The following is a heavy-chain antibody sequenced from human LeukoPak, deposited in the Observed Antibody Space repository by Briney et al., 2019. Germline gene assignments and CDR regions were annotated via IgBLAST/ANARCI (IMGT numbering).Heavy chain of an antibody. CDR1: GGSISSYY. V-gene: IGHV4-59*08. CDR2: IYYSGST. J-gene: IGHJ4*02. CDR3: AAQPVGDGSLAVDY. Sequence: SETLSLTCTVSGGSISSYYWGWIRQPPGKGLEWIGYIYYSGSTNYNPSLKSRVTISVDTSKNQFSLKLSSVTAADTAVYYCAAQPVGDGSLAVDYWGQGTLVTVSS. D-gene: IGHD3-3*01.